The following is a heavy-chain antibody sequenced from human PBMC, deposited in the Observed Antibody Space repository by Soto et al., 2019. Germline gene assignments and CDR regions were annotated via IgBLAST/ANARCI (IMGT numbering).Heavy chain of an antibody. D-gene: IGHD3-10*01. J-gene: IGHJ4*02. CDR1: GFTFRSYQ. V-gene: IGHV3-7*01. CDR3: ARVAPYYYGSGSYYFDY. CDR2: IKQDGSEK. Sequence: GGSLRLSCAASGFTFRSYQMNWVRQAPGKGLEWVANIKQDGSEKYYVDSVKGRFTISRDNAKNSLYLQMNSLRAEDTAVYYCARVAPYYYGSGSYYFDYWGQGTLVTDSS.